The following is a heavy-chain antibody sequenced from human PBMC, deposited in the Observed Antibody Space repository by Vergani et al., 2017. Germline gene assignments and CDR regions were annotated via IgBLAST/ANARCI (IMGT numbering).Heavy chain of an antibody. CDR2: IYYSGST. V-gene: IGHV4-34*01. J-gene: IGHJ5*02. CDR3: AWRTPPGLMFNWFDP. Sequence: QVQLQQWGAGLLKPSETLSLTCAVYGGSFSGYYWGWIRQPPGKGLEWIGSIYYSGSTYYNPSLKRGVTISVDTSKNQFSLKLSSVTPADTAVYYCAWRTPPGLMFNWFDPWGQGTLVTVSS. CDR1: GGSFSGYY. D-gene: IGHD3/OR15-3a*01.